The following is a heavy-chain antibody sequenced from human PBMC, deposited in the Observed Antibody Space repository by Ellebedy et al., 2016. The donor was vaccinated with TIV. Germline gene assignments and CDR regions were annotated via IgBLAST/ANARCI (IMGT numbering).Heavy chain of an antibody. CDR3: AKGRSGTYIHHAFDY. D-gene: IGHD1-14*01. CDR1: GFTFSPYA. CDR2: IVGSGA. Sequence: PGGSLRLSCAASGFTFSPYAMAWVRQAPGKGLGWVSGIVGSGAQKYADSVKGRFNIYRDNSKNTLYLQMNSLRAEDTAIYYCAKGRSGTYIHHAFDYWGQGTLVTVSS. J-gene: IGHJ4*02. V-gene: IGHV3-23*01.